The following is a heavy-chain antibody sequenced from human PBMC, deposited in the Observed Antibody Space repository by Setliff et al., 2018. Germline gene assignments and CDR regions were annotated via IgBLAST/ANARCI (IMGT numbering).Heavy chain of an antibody. CDR3: ARKGISALSGAFDM. D-gene: IGHD1-26*01. CDR2: IYTSGST. V-gene: IGHV4-4*07. J-gene: IGHJ3*02. CDR1: GGSISNYY. Sequence: SETLSLTCPVSGGSISNYYWSWIRQPAGKGLEWIGRIYTSGSTNYNPSLKSRVTMSVDTSKNQFSLKLSSVTAADTAVYYCARKGISALSGAFDMWGQGTMVTVSS.